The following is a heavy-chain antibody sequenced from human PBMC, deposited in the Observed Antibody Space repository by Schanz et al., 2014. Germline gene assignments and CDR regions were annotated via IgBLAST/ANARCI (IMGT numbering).Heavy chain of an antibody. J-gene: IGHJ4*02. Sequence: QVQLVQSGAEVKKPGASVKVSCEASGYTFTSYYIHWFRQAPGQGLEWMGLINPSVGSTSYAQKFQGRVTMTRDTSTSTVYMELSSLRSEDTAVYYCARDGEAAAGCDYGGQGTLVTVSS. CDR2: INPSVGST. CDR1: GYTFTSYY. CDR3: ARDGEAAAGCDY. D-gene: IGHD6-13*01. V-gene: IGHV1-46*03.